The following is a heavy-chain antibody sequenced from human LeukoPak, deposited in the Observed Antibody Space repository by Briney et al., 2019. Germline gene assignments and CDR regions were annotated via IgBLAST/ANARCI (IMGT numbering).Heavy chain of an antibody. CDR1: GGSISSSSYY. V-gene: IGHV4-39*01. CDR3: ARLDYGDYYFDY. D-gene: IGHD4-17*01. J-gene: IGHJ4*02. Sequence: PSETLSLTCPVSGGSISSSSYYWGWIRQPPGKGLEWIGTVYYSGSPSYNPSLKSRVTISVDTSKNQFSLKLSSVTAADTAVYYCARLDYGDYYFDYWGQGTLVTVSS. CDR2: VYYSGSP.